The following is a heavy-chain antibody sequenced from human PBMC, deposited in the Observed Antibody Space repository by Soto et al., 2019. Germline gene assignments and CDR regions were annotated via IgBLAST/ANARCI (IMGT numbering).Heavy chain of an antibody. CDR3: ARVSSSIVVVPDYGMDV. CDR2: ISGKNGNT. D-gene: IGHD2-2*01. V-gene: IGHV1-18*04. CDR1: GYTFISHG. Sequence: QVQLVQSGAEVKKPGASVKVSCKASGYTFISHGMSWVRQAPGQGLEWMGWISGKNGNTKFAQKFQGRVTLSTDTSTSTDYMEVRSLRTDDTAVYYCARVSSSIVVVPDYGMDVWGQGTTVTVSS. J-gene: IGHJ6*02.